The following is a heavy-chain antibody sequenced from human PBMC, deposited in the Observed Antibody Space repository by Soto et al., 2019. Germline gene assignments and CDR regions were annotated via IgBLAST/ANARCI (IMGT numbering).Heavy chain of an antibody. Sequence: PGGSLRLSCAASGFTFSSYEMNWVRQAPGKGLEWVSYISSSGSTIYYADSVKGRFTISRDNAKNSLYLQMNSLRAEDTAVYYCARPRSGSYVGYFDYWGQGTLVTVYS. V-gene: IGHV3-48*03. J-gene: IGHJ4*02. CDR1: GFTFSSYE. CDR3: ARPRSGSYVGYFDY. CDR2: ISSSGSTI. D-gene: IGHD1-26*01.